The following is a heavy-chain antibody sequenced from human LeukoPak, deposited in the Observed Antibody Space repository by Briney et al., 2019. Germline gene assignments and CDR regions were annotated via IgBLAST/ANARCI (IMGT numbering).Heavy chain of an antibody. D-gene: IGHD2-2*01. V-gene: IGHV3-30*18. Sequence: GGSLRLSCAASGFTFSSYGMHWVRQAPGKGLEGVAVISYDGSNKYYADSVKGRFTISRDNSKNTLYLQMNSLRAEDTAVYYCAKDLGVPAATNAFDIWGQGTMVTVSS. CDR3: AKDLGVPAATNAFDI. CDR2: ISYDGSNK. CDR1: GFTFSSYG. J-gene: IGHJ3*02.